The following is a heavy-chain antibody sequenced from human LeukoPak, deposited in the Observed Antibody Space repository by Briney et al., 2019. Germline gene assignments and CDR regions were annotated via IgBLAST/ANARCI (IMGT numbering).Heavy chain of an antibody. V-gene: IGHV1-18*04. CDR3: ARWEIAARLRGDY. D-gene: IGHD6-6*01. J-gene: IGHJ4*02. CDR2: ISAYNGNT. CDR1: GYTFTGYY. Sequence: ASVKVSCKASGYTFTGYYMHWVRQAPGQGLEWMGWISAYNGNTNYAQKLQGRVTMTTDTSTSTAYMELRSLRSDDTAVYYCARWEIAARLRGDYWGQGTLVTVSS.